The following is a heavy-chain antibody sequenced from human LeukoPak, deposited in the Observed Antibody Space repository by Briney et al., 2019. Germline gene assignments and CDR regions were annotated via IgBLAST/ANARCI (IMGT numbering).Heavy chain of an antibody. CDR3: VRDRGDCGDDCYSFDY. CDR1: GYTFIGYY. J-gene: IGHJ4*02. CDR2: VNPNTGDT. Sequence: ASVKVSCKASGYTFIGYYMHWVRQAPGQGLEWMGWVNPNTGDTQYARKFQGRVTVTRDTSISTTYIELSRLTSDDTAGYYCVRDRGDCGDDCYSFDYWGQGTLVTVSS. D-gene: IGHD2-21*02. V-gene: IGHV1-2*02.